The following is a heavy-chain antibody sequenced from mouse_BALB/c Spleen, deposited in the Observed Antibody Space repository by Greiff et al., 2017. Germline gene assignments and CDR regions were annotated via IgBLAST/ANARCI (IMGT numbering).Heavy chain of an antibody. J-gene: IGHJ4*01. V-gene: IGHV5-9-4*01. CDR1: GFTFSSYA. CDR3: AREGRGTSYAMDY. CDR2: ISSGGSYT. Sequence: EVKLVESGGGLVKPGGSLKLSCAASGFTFSSYAMSWVRQSPEKRLEWVAEISSGGSYTYYPDTVTGRFTISRDNAKNTLYLEMSSLRSEDTAMYYCAREGRGTSYAMDYWGQGTSVTVSS. D-gene: IGHD3-3*01.